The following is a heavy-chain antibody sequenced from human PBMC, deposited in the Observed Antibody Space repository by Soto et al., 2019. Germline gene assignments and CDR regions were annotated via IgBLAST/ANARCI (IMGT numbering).Heavy chain of an antibody. CDR3: ARAGRRVWFGEWDWFDP. V-gene: IGHV1-69*02. J-gene: IGHJ5*02. CDR2: IIPILGIA. CDR1: GGTFSSYT. Sequence: QVQLVQSGAEVTKPGSSVKVSCKASGGTFSSYTISWVRQAPGQGLEWMGRIIPILGIANYAQKFQGRVTITADKSTSTAYMELSSLRSEDTAVYYCARAGRRVWFGEWDWFDPWGQGTLVTVSS. D-gene: IGHD3-10*01.